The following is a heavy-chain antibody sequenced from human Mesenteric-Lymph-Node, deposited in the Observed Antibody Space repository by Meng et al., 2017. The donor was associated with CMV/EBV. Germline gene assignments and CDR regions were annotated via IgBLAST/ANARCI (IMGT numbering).Heavy chain of an antibody. D-gene: IGHD2-8*02. V-gene: IGHV5-10-1*04. CDR2: IDPSDSYT. J-gene: IGHJ4*02. CDR3: ARLGSGGQAYFDY. CDR1: AYSFTKYW. Sequence: CKGSAYSFTKYWITWVRQMPGKGLEWMGRIDPSDSYTNYSPSFQGQVTISADKSINTAYLRWSSLKASDTAMYYCARLGSGGQAYFDYWGQGTLVTVSS.